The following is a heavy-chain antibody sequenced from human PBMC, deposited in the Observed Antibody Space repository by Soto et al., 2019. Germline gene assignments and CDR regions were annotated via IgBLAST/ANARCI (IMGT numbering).Heavy chain of an antibody. CDR1: GGSFKTSS. V-gene: IGHV1-69*16. Sequence: VQLVQSGAEVKKPGSSVKVSCQASGGSFKTSSINWVRHAPGQGLEWMGGIIPILGGGDYAQKFPGRLTFTSDESTSTAYMELSSLSSEDMAVYYCASDAEERGDFDYWGQGTLVTVSS. J-gene: IGHJ4*02. CDR2: IIPILGGG. CDR3: ASDAEERGDFDY.